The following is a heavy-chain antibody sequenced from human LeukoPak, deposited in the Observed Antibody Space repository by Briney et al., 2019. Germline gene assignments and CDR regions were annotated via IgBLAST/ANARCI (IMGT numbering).Heavy chain of an antibody. CDR2: ISGSGGST. Sequence: GGSLRLSCTASGFTFSSYAMSWVRQAPGKGLEWVSVISGSGGSTYYADSVKGRCTISRDNSKNTLYLQMNSLRAEDTAVYYCAKVAKDINYYYYYYMDVWGKGTTVTVSS. CDR3: AKVAKDINYYYYYYMDV. CDR1: GFTFSSYA. J-gene: IGHJ6*03. V-gene: IGHV3-23*01.